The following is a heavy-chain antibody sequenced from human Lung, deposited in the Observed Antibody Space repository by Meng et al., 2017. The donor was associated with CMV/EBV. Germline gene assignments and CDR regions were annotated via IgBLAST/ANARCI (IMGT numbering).Heavy chain of an antibody. D-gene: IGHD1-26*01. CDR1: GFIFSTSG. Sequence: SCAAPGFIFSTSGMHWVRQAPGKGLEWVGFIRYDESDKYNADSVKGRFTITRDNSKNTLYLQMNSLRAEDTAVYYCAKWRSGSYFDSWGQGKLV. V-gene: IGHV3-30*02. CDR3: AKWRSGSYFDS. J-gene: IGHJ4*02. CDR2: IRYDESDK.